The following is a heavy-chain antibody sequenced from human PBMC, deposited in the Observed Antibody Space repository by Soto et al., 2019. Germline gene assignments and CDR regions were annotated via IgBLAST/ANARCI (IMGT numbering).Heavy chain of an antibody. Sequence: SETLSRTCTVSGGTISSYYWSWIRQPPGKGLEWIGYIYNSGSTNYNPSLKSRVTISVDRSKNQFSLKLSSVTAADTAVYYCARGAGYCSGGSCYSDWFDPWGQGTLVTVSS. CDR3: ARGAGYCSGGSCYSDWFDP. J-gene: IGHJ5*02. V-gene: IGHV4-59*01. CDR2: IYNSGST. D-gene: IGHD2-15*01. CDR1: GGTISSYY.